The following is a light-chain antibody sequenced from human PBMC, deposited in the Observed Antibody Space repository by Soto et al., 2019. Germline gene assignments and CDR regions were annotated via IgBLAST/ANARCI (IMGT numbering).Light chain of an antibody. CDR3: QQYNNWPNT. CDR1: QSVSSN. V-gene: IGKV3-15*01. J-gene: IGKJ2*01. Sequence: EIVMTQSPATLSVSPGERATLSCRASQSVSSNLAWYQQKPGQAPRLLIYGASTRATRIPARFSGSGSGTEFTLTISSLQSEDLEVYYCQQYNNWPNTFGQGTKLEIK. CDR2: GAS.